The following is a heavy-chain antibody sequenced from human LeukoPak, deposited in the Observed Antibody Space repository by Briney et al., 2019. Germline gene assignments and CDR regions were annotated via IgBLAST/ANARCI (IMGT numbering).Heavy chain of an antibody. CDR3: ARVAGYYDSGDLDY. J-gene: IGHJ4*02. CDR2: INLSGGST. V-gene: IGHV1-46*01. CDR1: GYTFTNYY. D-gene: IGHD3-3*01. Sequence: ASVKVSCKPSGYTFTNYYMHWVRQAPGRGREWMGIINLSGGSTSYAQKFQVRVTMTRDTSTSTVYMELSSLRSEHTAVYYCARVAGYYDSGDLDYWGQGTLVTVSS.